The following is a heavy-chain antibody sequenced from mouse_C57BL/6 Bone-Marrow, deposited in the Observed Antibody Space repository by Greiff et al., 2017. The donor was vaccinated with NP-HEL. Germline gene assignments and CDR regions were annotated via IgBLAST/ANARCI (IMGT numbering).Heavy chain of an antibody. CDR1: GYTFTSYW. CDR3: ARVELGRAWFAY. CDR2: IHPNSGST. J-gene: IGHJ3*01. Sequence: VQLQQSGAELVKPGASVKLSCKASGYTFTSYWMHWVKQRHGQGLAWIGMIHPNSGSTNSTETFKSQATLTVDNTSSAGYMRLSSQTSEDSSVYYCARVELGRAWFAYWGQGTLVTVSA. V-gene: IGHV1-64*01.